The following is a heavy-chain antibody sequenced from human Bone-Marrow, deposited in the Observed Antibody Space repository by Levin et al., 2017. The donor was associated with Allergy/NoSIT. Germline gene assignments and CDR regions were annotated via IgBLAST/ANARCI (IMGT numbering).Heavy chain of an antibody. J-gene: IGHJ4*02. Sequence: GESLKISCAVSGFSFSSYEMTWVRQAPGKGLEWISYISTSGSRTKYADSVKGRFTISRDNARNSLFLQMNSLRGEDTAVYYCARDIGGSTTYFDYWGQGTLVTVSS. CDR3: ARDIGGSTTYFDY. CDR1: GFSFSSYE. CDR2: ISTSGSRT. V-gene: IGHV3-48*03. D-gene: IGHD3-16*01.